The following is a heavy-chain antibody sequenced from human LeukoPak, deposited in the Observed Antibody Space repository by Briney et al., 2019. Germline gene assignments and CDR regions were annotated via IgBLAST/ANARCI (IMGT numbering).Heavy chain of an antibody. CDR3: ARVGRSGYYNY. CDR1: GGSISSSSYY. D-gene: IGHD3-3*01. CDR2: IYYSGST. Sequence: NSSETLSLTCTVSGGSISSSSYYWGWIRQPPGKGLEWIGSIYYSGSTYYNPSLKSRVTISVDTSKNQFSLKLSSVTAADTAVYYCARVGRSGYYNYWGQGTLVTVSS. J-gene: IGHJ4*02. V-gene: IGHV4-39*07.